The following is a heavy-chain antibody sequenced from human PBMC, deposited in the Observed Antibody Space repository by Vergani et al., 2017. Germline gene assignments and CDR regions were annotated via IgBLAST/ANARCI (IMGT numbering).Heavy chain of an antibody. CDR3: AIEWANYGMDV. J-gene: IGHJ6*02. V-gene: IGHV1-18*01. Sequence: QVQLVQSGAEVKKPGASVTVSCKASGYTFTSYGISWVRQAPGQGLEWMGWINAYNGNTNYVQKLQGRVTMTTDTATSTAYMELSSLRSEDTAVYYCAIEWANYGMDVWGQGTTVTVSS. CDR1: GYTFTSYG. CDR2: INAYNGNT. D-gene: IGHD1-26*01.